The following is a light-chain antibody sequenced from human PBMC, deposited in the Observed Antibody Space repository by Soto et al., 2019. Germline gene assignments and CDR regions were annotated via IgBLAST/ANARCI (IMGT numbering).Light chain of an antibody. CDR3: CSYAGSSVWV. J-gene: IGLJ3*02. V-gene: IGLV2-11*01. CDR1: SSDVGGYKY. Sequence: QSALTQPRSVCGSPGQSVIISCTGTSSDVGGYKYVSWYQQHPGKSPTLVIYDVSERPSGVPDRFSGSKSGNTASLTISGLQAEDEADYHGCSYAGSSVWVFGGGTQVTGL. CDR2: DVS.